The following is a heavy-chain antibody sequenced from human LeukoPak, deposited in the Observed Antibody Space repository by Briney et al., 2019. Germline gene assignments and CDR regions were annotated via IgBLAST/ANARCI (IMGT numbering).Heavy chain of an antibody. CDR2: MNPNSGNT. Sequence: ASVKVSCKASGYTFTSYDINWVRQATGQGLEWMGWMNPNSGNTGYAQKFQGRVTMTRNTSISTAYMELSSLRSEDTAVCYCARGPELTYRYYYYGMDVWGQGTTVTVSS. CDR3: ARGPELTYRYYYYGMDV. V-gene: IGHV1-8*01. D-gene: IGHD1-26*01. CDR1: GYTFTSYD. J-gene: IGHJ6*02.